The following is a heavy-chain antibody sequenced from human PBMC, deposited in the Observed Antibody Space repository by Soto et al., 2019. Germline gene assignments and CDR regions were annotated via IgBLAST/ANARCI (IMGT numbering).Heavy chain of an antibody. J-gene: IGHJ4*02. Sequence: EVQVVESGGGFVQPGGSLRLSCAASGFSFSIYWMSWVRQTTGKGLEWVANINLDGSGKFYVDSVKGRFTISRDNAKNSLYLQMNGLRAEDTAVYYCVTPLGDYPGHWGQGTLVTVSS. CDR1: GFSFSIYW. CDR3: VTPLGDYPGH. D-gene: IGHD4-17*01. V-gene: IGHV3-7*01. CDR2: INLDGSGK.